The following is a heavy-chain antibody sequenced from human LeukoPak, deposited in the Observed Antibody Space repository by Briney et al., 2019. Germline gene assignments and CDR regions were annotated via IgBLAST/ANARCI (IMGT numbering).Heavy chain of an antibody. CDR3: TSRLDYGDYPEY. CDR1: AFTFTNAW. J-gene: IGHJ4*02. CDR2: IKSKADGETT. V-gene: IGHV3-15*01. Sequence: GGSLRLSCAASAFTFTNAWMNWVRQAPGKGLEWVARIKSKADGETTEYAAPVRGRFTISRDDSKNTLYLQMNSLKTEDTAVYYCTSRLDYGDYPEYWGQGTLVTVSS. D-gene: IGHD4-17*01.